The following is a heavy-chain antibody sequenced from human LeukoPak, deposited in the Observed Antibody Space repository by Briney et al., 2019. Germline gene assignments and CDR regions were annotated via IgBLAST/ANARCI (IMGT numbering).Heavy chain of an antibody. CDR3: ARGGSYLSAFDI. CDR1: GFTFSSYE. CDR2: ISSSGSTI. V-gene: IGHV3-48*03. J-gene: IGHJ3*02. D-gene: IGHD1-26*01. Sequence: GSLRLSCAASGFTFSSYEMNWVRQAPGKGLEWVSYISSSGSTIYYADSVKGRFTIPRDNSKNTLYLQMNSLRGEDTAVYYCARGGSYLSAFDIWGQGTMVTVSS.